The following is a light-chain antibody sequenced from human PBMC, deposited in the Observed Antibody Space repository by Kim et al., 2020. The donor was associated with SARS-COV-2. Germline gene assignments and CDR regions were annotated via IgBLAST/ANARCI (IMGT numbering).Light chain of an antibody. Sequence: VSPGERATLSCRASQSVNTNLAGYQQKPGQAPRLLIYGASTRATGIPARFSGSGSGTEFTLTISSLQSEDFAVYYCQQYKNWPPFTFGQGTKLEI. CDR1: QSVNTN. CDR2: GAS. J-gene: IGKJ2*01. V-gene: IGKV3-15*01. CDR3: QQYKNWPPFT.